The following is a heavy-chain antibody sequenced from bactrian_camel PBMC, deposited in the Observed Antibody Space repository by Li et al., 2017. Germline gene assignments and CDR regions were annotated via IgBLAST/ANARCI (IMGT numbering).Heavy chain of an antibody. CDR3: AADRRRHGPPSLRPGDYSV. Sequence: HVQLVESGGGSVQTGGSLRLSCTHSRFTYCLRDMAWYRQAPGKEREFVSGVDRDGKITYADSVKGRFSISKDNARNWLDLQMDSLEPGDTARYYCAADRRRHGPPSLRPGDYSVWGQGTQVTVS. V-gene: IGHV3S53*01. D-gene: IGHD2*01. CDR1: RFTYCLRD. CDR2: VDRDGKI. J-gene: IGHJ4*01.